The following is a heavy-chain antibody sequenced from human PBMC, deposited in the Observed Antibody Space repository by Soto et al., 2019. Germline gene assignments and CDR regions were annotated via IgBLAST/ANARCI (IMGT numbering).Heavy chain of an antibody. CDR3: ARVGWTTVGYYFDY. D-gene: IGHD4-17*01. CDR2: IYYSGST. J-gene: IGHJ4*02. CDR1: GGSISSYY. Sequence: QVQLQESGPGLVKPSETLSLTCTVSGGSISSYYWSWIRQPPGKGLEWIGYIYYSGSTNYNPSLKSRVTISVDTSKNQFSLKLSSVTAADKAVYYCARVGWTTVGYYFDYWGQGTLVTVSS. V-gene: IGHV4-59*01.